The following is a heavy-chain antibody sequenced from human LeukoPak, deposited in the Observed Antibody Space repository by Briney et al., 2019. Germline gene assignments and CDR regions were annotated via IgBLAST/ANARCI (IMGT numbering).Heavy chain of an antibody. CDR2: ISYDGSNK. Sequence: GGSLRLSCAASGFTFSSYGMHWVRQAPGKGLEWVAVISYDGSNKYYADSVKGRFTISRDNSKNTLYLQMNSLRAEDTAVYYCAKAYYDFWSGQIGFDYWGQGTLVTVSS. CDR3: AKAYYDFWSGQIGFDY. D-gene: IGHD3-3*01. J-gene: IGHJ4*02. CDR1: GFTFSSYG. V-gene: IGHV3-30*18.